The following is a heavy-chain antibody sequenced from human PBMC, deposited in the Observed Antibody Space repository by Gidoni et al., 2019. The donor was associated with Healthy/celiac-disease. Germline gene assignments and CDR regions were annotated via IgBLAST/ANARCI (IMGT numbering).Heavy chain of an antibody. CDR3: AKERGIAVAGTLDY. V-gene: IGHV3-30*18. D-gene: IGHD6-19*01. CDR2: ISYDGSNK. Sequence: QVQLVESGGGVVQPGRSLRLSCAASGFTFSSYGMHWVRQAPGKGLEWVAVISYDGSNKYYADSVKGRFTISRDNSKNTLYLQMNSLRAEDTAVYYCAKERGIAVAGTLDYWGQGTLVTVSS. J-gene: IGHJ4*02. CDR1: GFTFSSYG.